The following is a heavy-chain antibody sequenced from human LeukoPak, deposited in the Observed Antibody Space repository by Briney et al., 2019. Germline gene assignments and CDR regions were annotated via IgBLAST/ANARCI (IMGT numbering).Heavy chain of an antibody. CDR1: GGSISSGDYY. CDR3: ARIIVVVPAAIEGFDY. V-gene: IGHV4-30-4*08. Sequence: SQTLSLTCTVSGGSISSGDYYWSWIRQPPGKGLEWIGYIYYSGSTYYNPSLKSRVTISVDTSKNQISLKLSSVTAADTAVYYCARIIVVVPAAIEGFDYWGQGTLVTVSS. J-gene: IGHJ4*02. CDR2: IYYSGST. D-gene: IGHD2-2*02.